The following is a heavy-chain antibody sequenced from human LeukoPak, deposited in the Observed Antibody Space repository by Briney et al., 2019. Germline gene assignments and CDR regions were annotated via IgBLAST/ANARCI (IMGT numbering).Heavy chain of an antibody. D-gene: IGHD5-12*01. CDR1: GFTFSSYA. V-gene: IGHV3-64*01. Sequence: PGGSLRLSCAASGFTFSSYAMHWVRQAPGKGLEYVSAISSNGGSTYYANSVKGRFTISRDNSKNTLYLQMGSLRAEDMAVYYCARGGYSGYDANDAFDIWGQGTMVTVSS. J-gene: IGHJ3*02. CDR2: ISSNGGST. CDR3: ARGGYSGYDANDAFDI.